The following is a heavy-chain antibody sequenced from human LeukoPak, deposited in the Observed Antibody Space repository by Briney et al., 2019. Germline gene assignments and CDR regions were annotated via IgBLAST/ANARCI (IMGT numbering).Heavy chain of an antibody. CDR2: IYSGNSK. J-gene: IGHJ4*02. CDR1: GFTFSDYY. Sequence: GGSLRLSCAASGFTFSDYYMSWVLQAPGKGLEWVSVIYSGNSKYYADSVKGRFTISRDNSKNTVYLQMNSLRVEDTAVYYCARDFECSGGSCYSAYWGQGTLVTVSS. CDR3: ARDFECSGGSCYSAY. D-gene: IGHD2-15*01. V-gene: IGHV3-53*01.